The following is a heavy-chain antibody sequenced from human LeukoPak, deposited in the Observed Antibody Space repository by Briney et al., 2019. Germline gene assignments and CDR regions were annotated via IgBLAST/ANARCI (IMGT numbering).Heavy chain of an antibody. D-gene: IGHD2-8*01. CDR3: AREGRLYCTNGVCYIHYFDY. CDR1: GFTFSSYS. J-gene: IGHJ4*02. V-gene: IGHV3-21*01. Sequence: GGSLRLSCAASGFTFSSYSMNWVRQAPGKGLEWVSSISSSSSYIYYADSVKGRFTISRDNAKNSLYLQMNSLRAEDTAVYYCAREGRLYCTNGVCYIHYFDYWGQGTLVTVSS. CDR2: ISSSSSYI.